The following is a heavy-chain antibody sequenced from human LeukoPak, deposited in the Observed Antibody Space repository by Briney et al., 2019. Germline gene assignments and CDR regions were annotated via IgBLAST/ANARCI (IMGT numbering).Heavy chain of an antibody. CDR1: GGSISNNY. CDR3: AKYGGSGWPYYYYYGMDV. D-gene: IGHD6-19*01. Sequence: SETLSLTCTVSGGSISNNYWTWIRQPPGKGLEYIGYIYYTGGTNYNPSLKSRVTISVDTSKNQFSLKLSSVTAADTAVYFCAKYGGSGWPYYYYYGMDVWGQGTTVTVSS. V-gene: IGHV4-59*08. J-gene: IGHJ6*02. CDR2: IYYTGGT.